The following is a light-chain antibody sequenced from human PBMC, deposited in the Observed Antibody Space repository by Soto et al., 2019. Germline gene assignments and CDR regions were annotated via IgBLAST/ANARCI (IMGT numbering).Light chain of an antibody. J-gene: IGKJ5*01. CDR1: QDISTS. V-gene: IGKV1-33*01. Sequence: DIQMTQSPSSLSTSVGDRVTITCQASQDISTSLNWYQQKPGKAPKLLMYDASNLETGVPSRFSGSGSGTDFTLTINSLQPEDIATYYCQQYEKLPITFGPGTRLEIK. CDR2: DAS. CDR3: QQYEKLPIT.